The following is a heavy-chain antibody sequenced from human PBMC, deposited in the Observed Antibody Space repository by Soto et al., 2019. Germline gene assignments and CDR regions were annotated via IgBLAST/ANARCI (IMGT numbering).Heavy chain of an antibody. Sequence: QVQLVQSGAEVKKPGSSVKVSCKASGGTFSSYTISWVRQAPGEGLEWMGRIIPILDIATYAQKFQGRVTITADKSTSTAYMELSSLRSEDTAIYYCAREGTMEAFDYWGQGTLVTVSS. D-gene: IGHD1-7*01. V-gene: IGHV1-69*08. CDR3: AREGTMEAFDY. CDR1: GGTFSSYT. CDR2: IIPILDIA. J-gene: IGHJ4*02.